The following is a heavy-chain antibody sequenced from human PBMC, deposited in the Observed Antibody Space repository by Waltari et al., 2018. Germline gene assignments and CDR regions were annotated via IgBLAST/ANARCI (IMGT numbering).Heavy chain of an antibody. Sequence: QVQLVQSGAEVKKPGSSVKVSCKASGGTFSSYAISWVRQAPGQGLEWMGGIIPIFGTANYAQEFQGRVTITADESTSTAYMELSSLRSEDTAVYYCARANYYDSRYYFDYWGQGTLVTVSS. CDR2: IIPIFGTA. CDR1: GGTFSSYA. CDR3: ARANYYDSRYYFDY. V-gene: IGHV1-69*12. D-gene: IGHD3-22*01. J-gene: IGHJ4*02.